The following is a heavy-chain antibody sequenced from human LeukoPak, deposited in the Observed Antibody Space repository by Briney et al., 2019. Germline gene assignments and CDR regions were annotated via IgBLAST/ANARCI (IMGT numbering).Heavy chain of an antibody. D-gene: IGHD3-10*01. CDR3: ARGGPLLWFGDRPPGFDP. Sequence: ASVKVSCKASGYTFTNYGMHRVRQAPGQRLEWMGWINAGNGHTKYSQKFQGRVTITRDTSASTAYMELSRLRSEDTAVYYCARGGPLLWFGDRPPGFDPWGQGTLVTVSS. CDR2: INAGNGHT. CDR1: GYTFTNYG. V-gene: IGHV1-3*01. J-gene: IGHJ5*02.